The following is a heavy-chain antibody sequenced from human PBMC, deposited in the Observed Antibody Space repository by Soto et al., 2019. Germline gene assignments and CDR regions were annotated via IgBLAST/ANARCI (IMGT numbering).Heavy chain of an antibody. CDR3: AKDIYSSSSGQDY. V-gene: IGHV3-9*01. D-gene: IGHD6-6*01. CDR1: GFTFDDYA. J-gene: IGHJ4*02. CDR2: ISWNGGNI. Sequence: EVQLVESGGGLVQPGRSLRLSCAASGFTFDDYAMHWVRQAPGKGLEWVSGISWNGGNIGYADSVKGRITISRDNAKNSLFLQMNSLRADDTALYFCAKDIYSSSSGQDYWGQGTPVTVSS.